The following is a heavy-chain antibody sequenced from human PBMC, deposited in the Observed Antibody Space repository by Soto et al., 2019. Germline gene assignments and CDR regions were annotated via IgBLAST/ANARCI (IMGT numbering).Heavy chain of an antibody. CDR3: AKDRKRYDSSGYYLDY. CDR2: ISYYGSNK. V-gene: IGHV3-30*18. Sequence: GGSLRLSCAASGFTFSSYGMHWVRQAPGKGLEWVAVISYYGSNKYYADSVKGRFTISRDNSKNTLYLQMNILRAEDTAVYYCAKDRKRYDSSGYYLDYWGQGTMVTVSS. J-gene: IGHJ4*02. CDR1: GFTFSSYG. D-gene: IGHD3-22*01.